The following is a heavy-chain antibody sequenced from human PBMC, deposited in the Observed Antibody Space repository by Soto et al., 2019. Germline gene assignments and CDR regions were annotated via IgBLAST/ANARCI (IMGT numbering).Heavy chain of an antibody. Sequence: QVQLVQSGAEVKKPGASVKVSCKASGYTFTGYYIHWVRQAPGHGLEWMGWINPNSGATNYAQKFQGRVTMTRDTSISTAYMVLSRLRSDDTAVYYCARGGRGDMITFGGLIGDALDKWGQGTMVIDSS. J-gene: IGHJ3*02. CDR1: GYTFTGYY. D-gene: IGHD3-16*02. V-gene: IGHV1-2*02. CDR2: INPNSGAT. CDR3: ARGGRGDMITFGGLIGDALDK.